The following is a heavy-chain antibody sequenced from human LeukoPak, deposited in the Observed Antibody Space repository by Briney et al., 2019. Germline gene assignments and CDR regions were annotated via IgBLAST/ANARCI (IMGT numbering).Heavy chain of an antibody. Sequence: GGSLRLSCTASGFTVSSNYMSWVRQAPGKGLEWVSVIYSGGSTYYADSVKGRFTISRDNSKNTLYLQMNSLRAEDTAVYYCARDCHSSSCFDYWGQGTLVTVSS. V-gene: IGHV3-66*01. CDR3: ARDCHSSSCFDY. D-gene: IGHD6-13*01. J-gene: IGHJ4*02. CDR1: GFTVSSNY. CDR2: IYSGGST.